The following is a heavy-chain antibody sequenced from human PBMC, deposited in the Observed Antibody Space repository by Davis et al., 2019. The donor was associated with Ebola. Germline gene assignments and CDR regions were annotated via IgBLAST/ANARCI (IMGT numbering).Heavy chain of an antibody. J-gene: IGHJ3*02. V-gene: IGHV3-48*03. CDR1: GFTFSSYE. Sequence: PGGSLRLSCAASGFTFSSYEMNWVRQAPGKGLEWVSYISSSGSTIYYADSLKGRFTISRDNAKNSLYLQMNSLRAEDTAVYYCARVGYCSGGSCYDRAFDIWGQGTMVTVSS. CDR3: ARVGYCSGGSCYDRAFDI. D-gene: IGHD2-15*01. CDR2: ISSSGSTI.